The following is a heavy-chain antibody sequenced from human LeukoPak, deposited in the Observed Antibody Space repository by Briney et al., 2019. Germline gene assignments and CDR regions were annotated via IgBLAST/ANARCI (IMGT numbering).Heavy chain of an antibody. J-gene: IGHJ4*02. CDR2: ISGSGGST. D-gene: IGHD2-15*01. V-gene: IGHV3-23*01. Sequence: GGSLRLSCAASGFTFSSYWMSWVRQAPGKGLEWVSAISGSGGSTYYADSVKGRFIISRDNSKNTLYLQMNSLRAEDTAVYYCAKDLDIVVVVAANWGQGTLVTVSS. CDR1: GFTFSSYW. CDR3: AKDLDIVVVVAAN.